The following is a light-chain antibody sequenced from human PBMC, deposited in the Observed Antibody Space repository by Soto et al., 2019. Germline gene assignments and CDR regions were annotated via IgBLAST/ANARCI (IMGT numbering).Light chain of an antibody. CDR2: EVS. CDR3: SSYTSSSTRV. J-gene: IGLJ1*01. V-gene: IGLV2-14*01. CDR1: SSDGGFYNY. Sequence: QSALTQSASVSASPGQSITISCTGTSSDGGFYNYVSWYQHLPGKAPKLMIYEVSNRPSGVTNRFSGSKSGNTASLTISGLQAEDEADYYCSSYTSSSTRVFGTGTTGTLL.